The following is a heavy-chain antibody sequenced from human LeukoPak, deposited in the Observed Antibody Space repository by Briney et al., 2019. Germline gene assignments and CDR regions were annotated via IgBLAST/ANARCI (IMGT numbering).Heavy chain of an antibody. J-gene: IGHJ4*02. CDR2: ISGDGVST. Sequence: GGSLRLSCVASGLPIAAFAMHWVRQAPGKGLEWVSLISGDGVSTFYADSVKGRFSISRDNSKNSLSLEMNSLRTEETAMYYCARESGKFDYWGQGTLVAVSS. CDR1: GLPIAAFA. CDR3: ARESGKFDY. V-gene: IGHV3-43*02.